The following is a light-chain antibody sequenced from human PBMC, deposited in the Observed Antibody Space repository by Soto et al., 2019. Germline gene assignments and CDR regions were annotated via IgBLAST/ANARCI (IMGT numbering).Light chain of an antibody. Sequence: QSALTQPASVSGSPGQSITISCTGTSSDVGSYNLVSWYQQHPGKAPKLMIYEGSKRPSGVSNRFSGSKSGNTASLTISGLQAEYEADYYCCSYAGSSTPVVFGGGTKVTVL. V-gene: IGLV2-23*01. J-gene: IGLJ2*01. CDR1: SSDVGSYNL. CDR2: EGS. CDR3: CSYAGSSTPVV.